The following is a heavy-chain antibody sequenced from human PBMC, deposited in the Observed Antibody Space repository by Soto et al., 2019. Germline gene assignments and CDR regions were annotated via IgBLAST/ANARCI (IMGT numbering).Heavy chain of an antibody. CDR3: AKDSAYYDFWSGYEYCQL. CDR2: ISGSGGST. D-gene: IGHD3-3*01. J-gene: IGHJ1*01. Sequence: GGSLRLSCAASGFTFSSYAMSWVRQAPGKGLEWVSAISGSGGSTYYADSVKGRFTISRDNSKNTLYLQMNSLRAEDTAVYYCAKDSAYYDFWSGYEYCQLWGQGTLVTVSS. CDR1: GFTFSSYA. V-gene: IGHV3-23*01.